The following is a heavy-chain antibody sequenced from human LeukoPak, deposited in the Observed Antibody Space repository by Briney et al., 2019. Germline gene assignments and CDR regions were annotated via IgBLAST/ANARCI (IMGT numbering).Heavy chain of an antibody. CDR2: INPNSGGT. CDR3: AREKTVVGANGYFDY. D-gene: IGHD1-26*01. Sequence: GASVKVSCKASGYTFTSYGISWVRQAPGQGLEWMGWINPNSGGTNYAQKFQGRVTMTRDTSISTAYMELNRLRSDDTAVYYCAREKTVVGANGYFDYWGQGTLVTVSS. CDR1: GYTFTSYG. V-gene: IGHV1-2*02. J-gene: IGHJ4*02.